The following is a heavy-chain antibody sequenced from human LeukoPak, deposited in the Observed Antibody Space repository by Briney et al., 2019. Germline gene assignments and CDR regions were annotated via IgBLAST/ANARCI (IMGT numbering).Heavy chain of an antibody. V-gene: IGHV3-30*03. CDR1: GLTSSTFG. J-gene: IGHJ4*02. CDR2: ISFDGTQK. D-gene: IGHD3-22*01. CDR3: ARGSPYEVHY. Sequence: GGSLRLSCVDSGLTSSTFGIHWVRQAPGKTLEWVSVISFDGTQKFYTQAVKGRFTIFRDTSKNTVFPQMNNLRLEDTAVYFCARGSPYEVHYWAQGTLVTVSS.